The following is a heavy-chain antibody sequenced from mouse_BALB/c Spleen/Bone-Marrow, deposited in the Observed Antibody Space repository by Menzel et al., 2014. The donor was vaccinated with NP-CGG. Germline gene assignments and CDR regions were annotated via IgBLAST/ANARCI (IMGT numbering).Heavy chain of an antibody. CDR3: ANDWFSY. CDR1: GFNIKDTY. Sequence: VQLQQSGAVLVKPGASVQLSCTASGFNIKDTYMHWVKQRPEQGLEWIGRIDPANGNTKYDPKFQGKATITADTSSNTAHQHLSSLTSEDTAVYYCANDWFSYWGQGTLVTVSA. CDR2: IDPANGNT. V-gene: IGHV14-3*02. J-gene: IGHJ3*01. D-gene: IGHD2-3*01.